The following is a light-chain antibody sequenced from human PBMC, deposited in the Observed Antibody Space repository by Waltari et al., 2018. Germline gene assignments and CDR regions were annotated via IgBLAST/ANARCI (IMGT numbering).Light chain of an antibody. Sequence: QSALTQPASVSGSPGQSISISCTGTSSDVGGYNYVSWYQQEPDKAPKLIFHDVTNRPSGVSNRFSGSKSANTASLTISGLQAEYEADYYCSSYSSSSILVFGGGTKVTVL. J-gene: IGLJ2*01. CDR2: DVT. V-gene: IGLV2-14*01. CDR1: SSDVGGYNY. CDR3: SSYSSSSILV.